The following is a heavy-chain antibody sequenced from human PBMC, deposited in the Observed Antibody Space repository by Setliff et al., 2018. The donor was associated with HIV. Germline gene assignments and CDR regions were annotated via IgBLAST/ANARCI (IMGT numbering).Heavy chain of an antibody. D-gene: IGHD6-13*01. Sequence: SVKVSCKASGGTFSSHGISWVRQAPGQGLEWMGRIIPIFGTPIYAQKFQGRVTMTEDTSTDTAYMELSSLRSEDTAVYYCATRIIAAAGYYWGQGTLVTVSS. CDR3: ATRIIAAAGYY. CDR2: IIPIFGTP. CDR1: GGTFSSHG. J-gene: IGHJ4*02. V-gene: IGHV1-69*06.